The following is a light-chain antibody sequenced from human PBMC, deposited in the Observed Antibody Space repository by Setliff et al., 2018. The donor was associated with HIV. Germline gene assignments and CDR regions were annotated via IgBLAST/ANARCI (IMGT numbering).Light chain of an antibody. CDR1: SSDIGGYSH. CDR2: EVS. CDR3: SSYAITNTLP. Sequence: QSALTQPASVSGSPGQSITISCTGTSSDIGGYSHVSWYQQRPGKVPKLIIYEVSNRPSGVSNRFSGSKSGNTASLTISGLQAEDEADYYCSSYAITNTLPFGTGTKV. V-gene: IGLV2-14*01. J-gene: IGLJ1*01.